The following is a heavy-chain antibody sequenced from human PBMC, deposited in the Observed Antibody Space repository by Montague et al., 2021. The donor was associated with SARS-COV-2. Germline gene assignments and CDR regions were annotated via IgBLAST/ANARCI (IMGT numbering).Heavy chain of an antibody. J-gene: IGHJ4*03. CDR3: ARESLHLTGYYNDYFDY. CDR2: IDTSGST. Sequence: TLSLTCTVSGGSISSGSYDWNWIRQPAGKGLEWIGRIDTSGSTNYNPSLKSRVTITVDTSKNQFSLKLSSVTTADTAVYYCARESLHLTGYYNDYFDYWGQGTLVTVSS. D-gene: IGHD3-9*01. CDR1: GGSISSGSYD. V-gene: IGHV4-61*02.